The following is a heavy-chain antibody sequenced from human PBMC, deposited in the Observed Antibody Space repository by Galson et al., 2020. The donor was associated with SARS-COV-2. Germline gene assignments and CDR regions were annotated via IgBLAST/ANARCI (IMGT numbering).Heavy chain of an antibody. CDR2: VSSSGTYI. J-gene: IGHJ6*02. CDR3: ARDASWAMFGMDV. Sequence: GGSLRLSCAASGFTFSAYTMNWVRQAPGKGLEWGSSVSSSGTYIYYADSVKGRFTISRDNTKISLYLQMNSLTAEDTAVYYCARDASWAMFGMDVWGQGTTVTVSS. V-gene: IGHV3-21*01. D-gene: IGHD1-26*01. CDR1: GFTFSAYT.